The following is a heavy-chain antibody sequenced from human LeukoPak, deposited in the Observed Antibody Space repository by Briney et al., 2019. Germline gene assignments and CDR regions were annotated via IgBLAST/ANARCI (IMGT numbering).Heavy chain of an antibody. CDR2: IYYSGST. V-gene: IGHV4-39*07. Sequence: SETLSLTCTVSGGSIRSSSYYWGWIRQPPGKGLEWIGSIYYSGSTYYNPSLKSRVTISVDTSKNQFSLKLSSVTAADTAVYYCARDPTYYYDSSGQYFDYWGQGTLVTVSS. CDR1: GGSIRSSSYY. CDR3: ARDPTYYYDSSGQYFDY. J-gene: IGHJ4*02. D-gene: IGHD3-22*01.